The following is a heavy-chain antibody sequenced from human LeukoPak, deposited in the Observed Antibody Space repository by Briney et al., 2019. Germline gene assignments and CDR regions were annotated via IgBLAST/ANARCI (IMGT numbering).Heavy chain of an antibody. D-gene: IGHD3-10*01. J-gene: IGHJ3*02. CDR3: ARSEFEAFDM. Sequence: GGSLRLSCAASGFTFNSYSMNWVRQAPGKGLEWVSSISSTSSYIYYADSVKGRFTISRDNAKNSLYLQMNSLRAEDTAVYYCARSEFEAFDMWGQGTMVTVSS. V-gene: IGHV3-21*01. CDR1: GFTFNSYS. CDR2: ISSTSSYI.